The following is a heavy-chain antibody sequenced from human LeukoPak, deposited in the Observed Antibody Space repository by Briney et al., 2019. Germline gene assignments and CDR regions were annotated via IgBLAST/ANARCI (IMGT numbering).Heavy chain of an antibody. CDR2: INWNGGST. CDR1: GFTFDDYG. D-gene: IGHD3-22*01. J-gene: IGHJ4*02. Sequence: GGSLRLSCAASGFTFDDYGMSWVRQAPGKGLEWVSGINWNGGSTGYADSVKGRFTISRDNAKNSLYLQMNSLRAEDTALYYCARGGGKGYYDSSGYYNFDYWGPGTLVTVSS. CDR3: ARGGGKGYYDSSGYYNFDY. V-gene: IGHV3-20*04.